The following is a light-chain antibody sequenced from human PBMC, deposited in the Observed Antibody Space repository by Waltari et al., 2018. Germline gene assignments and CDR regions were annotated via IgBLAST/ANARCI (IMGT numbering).Light chain of an antibody. CDR3: CSYAGSSTLV. J-gene: IGLJ2*01. CDR1: SSDAGSYKF. CDR2: EVS. V-gene: IGLV2-23*02. Sequence: QSALTQPASVSGSPGQSITISCTGTSSDAGSYKFVSWYQQHPGKAPKLMIYEVSKRPSGVSNRFSGSKSGNTASLTISGLQAEDEADYYCCSYAGSSTLVFGGGTKLTVL.